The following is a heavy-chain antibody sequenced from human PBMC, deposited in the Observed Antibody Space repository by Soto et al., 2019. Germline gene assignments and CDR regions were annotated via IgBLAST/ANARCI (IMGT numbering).Heavy chain of an antibody. Sequence: QVQLQASGPGLVKPSQTLSLTCTVSGGSISTGDLSWSWIRQHPGKGLEWIGDMYHSGSPYYNPSLTSGLTRAVDPSKSQCSLRRSSVTAADTAVYYCARTRGNVVGPTLEDTYFDPWGQGTLVIVSS. CDR1: GGSISTGDLS. CDR3: ARTRGNVVGPTLEDTYFDP. V-gene: IGHV4-31*03. CDR2: MYHSGSP. D-gene: IGHD2-21*01. J-gene: IGHJ5*02.